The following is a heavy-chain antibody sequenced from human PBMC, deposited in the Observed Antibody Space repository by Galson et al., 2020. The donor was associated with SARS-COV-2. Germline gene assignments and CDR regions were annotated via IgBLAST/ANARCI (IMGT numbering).Heavy chain of an antibody. V-gene: IGHV4-34*01. J-gene: IGHJ3*02. CDR1: GGSFSGYY. D-gene: IGHD1-26*01. Sequence: SETLSLTCAVYGGSFSGYYWSWIRQPPGKGLEWIGEINHSGSTNYNPSLKSRVTISVDTSKNQFSLKLSSVTAADTAVYYCARGEWELKSAFDIWGQGTIVTVSS. CDR3: ARGEWELKSAFDI. CDR2: INHSGST.